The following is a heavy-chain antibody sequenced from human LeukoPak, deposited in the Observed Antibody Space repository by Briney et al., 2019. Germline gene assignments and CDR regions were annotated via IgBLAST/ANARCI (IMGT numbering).Heavy chain of an antibody. J-gene: IGHJ5*02. D-gene: IGHD1/OR15-1a*01. V-gene: IGHV1-2*02. CDR1: AYTFTGYY. Sequence: ASVRVSCKASAYTFTGYYMHWVRQAPGQGLEWMGWINPDSGGTIYAQKFQGRVTMTEDTSTDTAYMELSSLRSEDTAVYYCATTYQPGALNWFDPWGQGTLVTVSS. CDR3: ATTYQPGALNWFDP. CDR2: INPDSGGT.